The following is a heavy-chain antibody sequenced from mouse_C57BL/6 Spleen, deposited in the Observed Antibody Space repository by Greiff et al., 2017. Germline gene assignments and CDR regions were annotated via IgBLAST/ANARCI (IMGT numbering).Heavy chain of an antibody. D-gene: IGHD1-1*01. J-gene: IGHJ2*01. CDR2: ISGGGGNT. CDR3: ARHFHPYYGSSYYFDY. Sequence: EVMLVASGGGLVKPGGSLKLSCAASGFTFSSYTMSWVRQTPEKRLEWVATISGGGGNTYYPDSVKGRFTISRDNAKNTLYLQMSSLRSEDTSLYYCARHFHPYYGSSYYFDYWGKGTTLTVSS. V-gene: IGHV5-9*01. CDR1: GFTFSSYT.